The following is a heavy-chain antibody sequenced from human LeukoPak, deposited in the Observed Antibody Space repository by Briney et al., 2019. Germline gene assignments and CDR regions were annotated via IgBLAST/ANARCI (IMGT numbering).Heavy chain of an antibody. D-gene: IGHD1-1*01. Sequence: ASVKVSCKASGYTFTSYAMNWVRQAPGQGLEWMGWINTNTGNPTYAQGFTGRFVFSLDTSVSTAYLQISSLKAEDTAVYYCARALTDYSQLPGDVFDIWAKGKMVTVSS. CDR1: GYTFTSYA. CDR2: INTNTGNP. V-gene: IGHV7-4-1*02. J-gene: IGHJ3*02. CDR3: ARALTDYSQLPGDVFDI.